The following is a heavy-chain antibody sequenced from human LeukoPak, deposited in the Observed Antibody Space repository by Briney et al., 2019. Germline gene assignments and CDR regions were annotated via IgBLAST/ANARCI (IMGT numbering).Heavy chain of an antibody. D-gene: IGHD3-3*01. J-gene: IGHJ4*02. CDR3: ARDHDFWSGYHDY. CDR1: GGTFSSYA. Sequence: ASVKVSCTASGGTFSSYAISWVRQAPGQGLEWMGGIIPIFGTANYAQKFQGRVTITADESTSTAYMELSSLRSEDTAVYYCARDHDFWSGYHDYWGQGTLVTVSS. V-gene: IGHV1-69*13. CDR2: IIPIFGTA.